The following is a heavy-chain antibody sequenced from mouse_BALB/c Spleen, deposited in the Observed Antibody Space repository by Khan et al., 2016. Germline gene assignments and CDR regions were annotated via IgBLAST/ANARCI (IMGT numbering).Heavy chain of an antibody. J-gene: IGHJ4*01. V-gene: IGHV7-3*02. CDR1: GFTFTDYY. Sequence: EVELVESGGGLVQPGGSLRLSCATPGFTFTDYYMSWVRQPPGKALEWLGFIRNKANGYTTEYSASVKGRFTISRDNSQSILYLQMNTLRAEDSATYYCAIDSYYGYVDAMDYWGQGTSVTVSS. D-gene: IGHD1-2*01. CDR3: AIDSYYGYVDAMDY. CDR2: IRNKANGYTT.